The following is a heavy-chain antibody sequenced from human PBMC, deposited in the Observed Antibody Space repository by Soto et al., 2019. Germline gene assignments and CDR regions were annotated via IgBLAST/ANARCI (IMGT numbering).Heavy chain of an antibody. CDR3: ARAKVYGVFQH. CDR1: GFTFSSYG. CDR2: IYSGGST. D-gene: IGHD4-17*01. V-gene: IGHV3-NL1*01. J-gene: IGHJ1*01. Sequence: QVQLVESGGGVVQPGRSLRLSCAASGFTFSSYGMHWVRQAPGKGLEWVSVIYSGGSTYYADSVKGRFTISRDNSKNTLYLQMNSLRAEDTAVYYCARAKVYGVFQHWGQGTLVTVSS.